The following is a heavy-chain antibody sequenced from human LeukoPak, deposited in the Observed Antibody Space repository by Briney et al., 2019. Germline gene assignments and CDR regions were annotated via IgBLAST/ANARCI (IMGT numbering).Heavy chain of an antibody. CDR2: ISSSGST. Sequence: SQTLSLTCTVSGDSISSGDYYWSWIRQPAGKGLEWIGRISSSGSTYYNPSLKSRVTISVDTSKNQFSLKLSSVTAADTAVYYCAGIAVAGTGGYYYYMDVWGKGTTVTVSS. CDR3: AGIAVAGTGGYYYYMDV. D-gene: IGHD6-19*01. J-gene: IGHJ6*03. CDR1: GDSISSGDYY. V-gene: IGHV4-61*02.